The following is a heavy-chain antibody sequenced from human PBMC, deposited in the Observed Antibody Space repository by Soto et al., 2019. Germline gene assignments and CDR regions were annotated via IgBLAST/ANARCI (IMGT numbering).Heavy chain of an antibody. J-gene: IGHJ3*02. Sequence: PSETLSLTCTVSGGSISSSNYYWGWIRQPPGKGLEWIGTIYYSGSTYYNPSLKSRVTISVDTSKNQFSLKLSSVTAADTAVYYCARHLYGDNDAIDIWGQGTMVTVSS. CDR1: GGSISSSNYY. D-gene: IGHD4-17*01. CDR2: IYYSGST. CDR3: ARHLYGDNDAIDI. V-gene: IGHV4-39*01.